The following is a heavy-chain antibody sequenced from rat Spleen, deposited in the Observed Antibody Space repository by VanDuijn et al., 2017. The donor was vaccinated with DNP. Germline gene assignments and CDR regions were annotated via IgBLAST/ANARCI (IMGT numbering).Heavy chain of an antibody. CDR1: GYSITSSYR. D-gene: IGHD4-3*01. CDR2: INSAGST. CDR3: ARGSGSLDY. J-gene: IGHJ2*01. Sequence: EVQLQESGPGLVKPSQSLSLTCSVTGYSITSSYRWNWIRKFPGNKLEWMGYINSAGSTNYNPSLKSRISITRDTSKNQFFLQVNSVTTEDTATYYCARGSGSLDYWGQGVMVTVSS. V-gene: IGHV3-3*01.